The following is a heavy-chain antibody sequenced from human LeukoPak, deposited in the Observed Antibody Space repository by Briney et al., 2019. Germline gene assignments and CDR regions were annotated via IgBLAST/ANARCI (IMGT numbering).Heavy chain of an antibody. D-gene: IGHD6-19*01. CDR1: GFTFSNAW. Sequence: GGSLRLSCAASGFTFSNAWMSWVRQAPGKRLEWVGRIKSKTDGGTTDYAAPVKGRFTISRDDSKNTLYLQMNSLKTEDTAVYYCTTRTLSIAVAGMDYFDYWGQGTLVTVSS. V-gene: IGHV3-15*01. CDR2: IKSKTDGGTT. CDR3: TTRTLSIAVAGMDYFDY. J-gene: IGHJ4*02.